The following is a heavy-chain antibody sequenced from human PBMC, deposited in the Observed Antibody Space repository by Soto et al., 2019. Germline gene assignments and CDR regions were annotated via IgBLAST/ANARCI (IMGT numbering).Heavy chain of an antibody. D-gene: IGHD3-3*01. Sequence: GASVKVSCKASGYTFTSYDINWVRRATGQGLEWMGWMNPNSGNTGYAQKLQGRVTMTRNTSISTAYMELSSLRSEDTAVYYCARGNYDFWSGYSPSPNAFDIWGQGTMVTVSS. CDR3: ARGNYDFWSGYSPSPNAFDI. CDR1: GYTFTSYD. V-gene: IGHV1-8*01. CDR2: MNPNSGNT. J-gene: IGHJ3*02.